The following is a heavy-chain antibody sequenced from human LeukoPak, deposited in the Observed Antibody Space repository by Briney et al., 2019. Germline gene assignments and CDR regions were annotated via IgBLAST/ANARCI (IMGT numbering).Heavy chain of an antibody. CDR2: ISWNSGSI. D-gene: IGHD3-3*01. J-gene: IGHJ3*02. Sequence: GRSLRLSCAASGFTFDDYAMHWVRQAPGKGLEWVSGISWNSGSIGYADSVKGRFTISRDNAKNSLYLQMNSLRAEDTAVYYCARARSGYCFDIWGQGTMVTVSS. CDR1: GFTFDDYA. CDR3: ARARSGYCFDI. V-gene: IGHV3-9*01.